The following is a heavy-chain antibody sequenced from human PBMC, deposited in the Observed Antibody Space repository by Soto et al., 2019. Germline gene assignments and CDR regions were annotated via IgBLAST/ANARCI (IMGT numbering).Heavy chain of an antibody. CDR3: ATDSNYDVSNSF. CDR2: ILPVSAPP. J-gene: IGHJ4*02. CDR1: GGTLNNYA. Sequence: ASVKVSCKASGGTLNNYAINWVQQAPGQGLEWMGGILPVSAPPDYAQKFQGRVSITADHSTSTVYMELSRLKSDDTAVYFCATDSNYDVSNSFWGQGTLVTVSS. V-gene: IGHV1-69*13. D-gene: IGHD3-3*01.